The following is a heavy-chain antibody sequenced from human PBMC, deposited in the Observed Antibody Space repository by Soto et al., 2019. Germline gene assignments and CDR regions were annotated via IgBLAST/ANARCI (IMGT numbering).Heavy chain of an antibody. V-gene: IGHV3-11*01. D-gene: IGHD3-10*01. CDR1: GFTFSDYY. CDR2: ISESGSTI. J-gene: IGHJ4*02. CDR3: ASRAPYYFDY. Sequence: SGGSLRLSCAASGFTFSDYYMSWIRQAPGKGLEWVSYISESGSTIYYADSVKGRFTISRDNAKNSLYLQMNSLRAEDAAVYYCASRAPYYFDYWGQGTLVTVSS.